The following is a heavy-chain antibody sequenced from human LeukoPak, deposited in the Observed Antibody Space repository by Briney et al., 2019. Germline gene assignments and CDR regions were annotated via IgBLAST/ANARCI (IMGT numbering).Heavy chain of an antibody. D-gene: IGHD5-24*01. J-gene: IGHJ4*02. CDR3: ARGRWSATTATYYLDF. CDR1: EYTFTDYA. Sequence: ASVKVSCKASEYTFTDYAINWVRQAPGQRLEWMGWINAGNGNTKYSQRFQGRVTITRDTSASTAYMELSSLTSEDTSVYYCARGRWSATTATYYLDFWGQGTLVTVSS. CDR2: INAGNGNT. V-gene: IGHV1-3*01.